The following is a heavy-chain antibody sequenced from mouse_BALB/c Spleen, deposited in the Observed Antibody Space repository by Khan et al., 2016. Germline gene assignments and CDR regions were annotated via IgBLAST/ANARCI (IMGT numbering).Heavy chain of an antibody. CDR3: ARSPYDYDVGFAY. CDR2: IDPANGNT. J-gene: IGHJ3*01. V-gene: IGHV14-3*02. D-gene: IGHD2-4*01. Sequence: VQLQQSGAELVKPGASVKLSCTASGFNIKDTYMHWVKQRPEQGLEWIGRIDPANGNTKYDPKFQGKATITADISSNTAYLQLSSLTSEDTAVYYCARSPYDYDVGFAYWGQGTLVTVSA. CDR1: GFNIKDTY.